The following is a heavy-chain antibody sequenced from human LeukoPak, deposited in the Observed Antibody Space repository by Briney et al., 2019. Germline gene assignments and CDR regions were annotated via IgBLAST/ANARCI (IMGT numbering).Heavy chain of an antibody. CDR1: GGSISSSSYS. CDR3: ARSVAVAGYYFDY. J-gene: IGHJ4*02. CDR2: IYYSGST. V-gene: IGHV4-39*01. Sequence: SETLSLTCTVSGGSISSSSYSWGWIRQPPGKGLEWIGSIYYSGSTYYNPSLKSRVTISVDTSKNQFSLKLSSVTAADTAVYYCARSVAVAGYYFDYWGQGTLVTVSS. D-gene: IGHD6-19*01.